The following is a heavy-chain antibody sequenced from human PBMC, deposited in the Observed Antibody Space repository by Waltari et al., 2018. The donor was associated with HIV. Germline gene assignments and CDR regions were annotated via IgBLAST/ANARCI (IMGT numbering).Heavy chain of an antibody. V-gene: IGHV3-53*02. J-gene: IGHJ4*02. CDR1: GSSVRTTY. Sequence: EVQVVETGGGLIQPGGSLRLAGAASGSSVRTTYMSWVRQAPGTGLDWVSVIYSDGDTSYGDSVKGRFTMSRDNSKNTVFLQMNSLRVEDTAVYYCARGREYSYGPVSYWGQGALVTVSS. D-gene: IGHD5-18*01. CDR3: ARGREYSYGPVSY. CDR2: IYSDGDT.